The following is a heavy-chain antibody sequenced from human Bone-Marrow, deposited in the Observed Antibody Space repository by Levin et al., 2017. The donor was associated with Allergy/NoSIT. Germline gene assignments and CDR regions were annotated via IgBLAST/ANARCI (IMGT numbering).Heavy chain of an antibody. J-gene: IGHJ4*02. CDR1: GFTISTNY. CDR2: IHSGGRK. D-gene: IGHD5-12*01. Sequence: ETLSLTCAASGFTISTNYMSWVRQVPGKGLEWVSIIHSGGRKNYADSMKGRFTISRDNYNNTLYLQMNSLRGEDTAIYYCARDDVVATNHWGQGTLVIVSS. V-gene: IGHV3-66*01. CDR3: ARDDVVATNH.